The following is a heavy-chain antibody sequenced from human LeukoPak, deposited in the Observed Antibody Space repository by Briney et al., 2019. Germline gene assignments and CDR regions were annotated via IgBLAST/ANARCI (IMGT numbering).Heavy chain of an antibody. CDR2: IYYSGST. CDR3: ARAEWLQNYYYYGMDV. D-gene: IGHD5-12*01. Sequence: PSETLSLTCTVSGGSISSGDYYWSWIRQPPGKGLEWIGYIYYSGSTYYNPSLKSRVTISVDTSKNQFSLKLSSVTAADTAVYYCARAEWLQNYYYYGMDVWGQGTTVTVSS. CDR1: GGSISSGDYY. V-gene: IGHV4-30-4*01. J-gene: IGHJ6*02.